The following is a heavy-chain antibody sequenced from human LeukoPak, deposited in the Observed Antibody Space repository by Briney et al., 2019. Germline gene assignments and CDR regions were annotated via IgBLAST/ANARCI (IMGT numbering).Heavy chain of an antibody. CDR2: IYPGDSDT. D-gene: IGHD6-13*01. CDR3: AGSSIAAAPSEAWFDP. J-gene: IGHJ5*02. CDR1: GYSFTSYW. V-gene: IGHV5-51*01. Sequence: GESLKISCKGSGYSFTSYWIGWVRQMPGKALEWMGIIYPGDSDTRYSPSFQGQVTISADKSISTAYLQWSSLKASDTAMYYCAGSSIAAAPSEAWFDPWGQGTLVTVSS.